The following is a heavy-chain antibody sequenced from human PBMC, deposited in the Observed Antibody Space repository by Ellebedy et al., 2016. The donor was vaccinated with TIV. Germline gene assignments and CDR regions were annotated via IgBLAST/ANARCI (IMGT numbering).Heavy chain of an antibody. D-gene: IGHD5-12*01. J-gene: IGHJ4*02. CDR3: ARARDSGYDWGFDY. V-gene: IGHV4-4*07. CDR2: IYTSGRI. CDR1: GGSISRYY. Sequence: GSLRLXXTVSGGSISRYYWSWIRQPAGKGLEWIGRIYTSGRINYNPSLKSRVTMSVDTSKNQFSLKLSSVTAADTAVYYCARARDSGYDWGFDYWGQGTLVTVPS.